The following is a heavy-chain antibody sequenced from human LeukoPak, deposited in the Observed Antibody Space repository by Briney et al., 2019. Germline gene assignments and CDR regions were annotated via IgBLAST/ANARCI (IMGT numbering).Heavy chain of an antibody. CDR3: AKDVDGMDV. CDR2: ISWNSGSI. Sequence: SGRSLRLSCAASGFTFDDYAMHWARQAPGKGLEWVSGISWNSGSIGYADSVKGRFTISRDNAKNSLYLQMNSLRAEDTALYYCAKDVDGMDVWGQGTTVTVSS. V-gene: IGHV3-9*01. CDR1: GFTFDDYA. J-gene: IGHJ6*02.